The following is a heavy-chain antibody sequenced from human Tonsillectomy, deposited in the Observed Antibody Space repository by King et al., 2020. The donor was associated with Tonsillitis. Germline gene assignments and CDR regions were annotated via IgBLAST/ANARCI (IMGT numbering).Heavy chain of an antibody. CDR3: ARGGSDWYDAGDS. V-gene: IGHV3-30*03. Sequence: VQLVESGGGVVQPGRSLRLSCTTSGFNFSTYGMNWVRQAPGKGPEWVSVISFDGNTRHYADSVKGRFTISKDEPRKKVYLQMNFVRPEDTAVYYCARGGSDWYDAGDSWGQGTLVCVSS. D-gene: IGHD6-13*01. CDR2: ISFDGNTR. CDR1: GFNFSTYG. J-gene: IGHJ4*02.